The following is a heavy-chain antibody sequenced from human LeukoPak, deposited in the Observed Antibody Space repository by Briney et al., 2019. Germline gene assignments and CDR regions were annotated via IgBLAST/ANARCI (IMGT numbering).Heavy chain of an antibody. CDR1: RFTFSSYS. Sequence: GGSLRDSRVASRFTFSSYSMHWVRQAPGKGLEWVSSISSSSSSIYYADSVKGRFTISRDNAKNSLHLQMNSLRAEDTAVYYCVASLIVTTIVDWFDPWGQGTLVTASS. CDR3: VASLIVTTIVDWFDP. D-gene: IGHD5-12*01. V-gene: IGHV3-21*01. J-gene: IGHJ5*02. CDR2: ISSSSSSI.